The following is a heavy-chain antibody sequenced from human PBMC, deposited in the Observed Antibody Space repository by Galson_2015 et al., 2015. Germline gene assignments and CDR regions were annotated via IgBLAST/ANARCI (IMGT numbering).Heavy chain of an antibody. CDR2: ISGSGDKT. D-gene: IGHD3-16*01. Sequence: SLRLSCAASGFTFSSFAMTWVRQAPGKGLEWVSAISGSGDKTYYADSVKGRFTISRDNSRNTLYLQMNSLRVEDTAVYFCVRLGRTWGYWGQGTRVTVS. J-gene: IGHJ4*02. CDR1: GFTFSSFA. V-gene: IGHV3-23*01. CDR3: VRLGRTWGY.